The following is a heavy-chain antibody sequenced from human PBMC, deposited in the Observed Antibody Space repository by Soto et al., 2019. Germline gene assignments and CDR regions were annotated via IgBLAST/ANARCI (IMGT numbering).Heavy chain of an antibody. Sequence: GGSLRLSCEASGFTVSSNFMSWVRQAPGKGLEWVSVIYSGGSTYYADSVKGRFTISRDISKNTLYLQINTLRAEDTAVYFCARGWSGCDMDACALRNTVPVAS. V-gene: IGHV3-53*01. CDR1: GFTVSSNF. CDR2: IYSGGST. CDR3: ARGWSGCDMDA. J-gene: IGHJ6*02. D-gene: IGHD3-3*01.